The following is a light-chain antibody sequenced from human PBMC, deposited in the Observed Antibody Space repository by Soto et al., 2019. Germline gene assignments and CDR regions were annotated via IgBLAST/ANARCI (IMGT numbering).Light chain of an antibody. CDR1: RSLSSDY. Sequence: EIVLTQSPATLSFSPGERATLSCRASRSLSSDYLAWYQQKPGQAPRLLFYHASRRATGTPDRFSGSGSGTDFALTISRLEPEDFAVYYCQQYGSSPRTFGQGTKVDIK. J-gene: IGKJ1*01. CDR3: QQYGSSPRT. V-gene: IGKV3-20*01. CDR2: HAS.